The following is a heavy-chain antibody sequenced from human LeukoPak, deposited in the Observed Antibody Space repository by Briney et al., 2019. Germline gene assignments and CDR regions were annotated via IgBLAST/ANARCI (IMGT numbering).Heavy chain of an antibody. CDR3: ARALYGSGWGNYYYYYMDV. J-gene: IGHJ6*03. D-gene: IGHD3-10*01. CDR2: IYYSEST. CDR1: GGSISSYY. V-gene: IGHV4-59*01. Sequence: SETLSLTCTVSGGSISSYYWSWIRQPPGKGLEWIGYIYYSESTSYNPSLKSRVTISVDTSKNQFSLKLSSVTAADTAVYYCARALYGSGWGNYYYYYMDVWGKGTTVTISS.